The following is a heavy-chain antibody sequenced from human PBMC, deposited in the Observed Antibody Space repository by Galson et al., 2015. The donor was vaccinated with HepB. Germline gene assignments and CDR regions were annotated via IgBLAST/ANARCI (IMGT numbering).Heavy chain of an antibody. D-gene: IGHD1-26*01. V-gene: IGHV4-34*01. Sequence: TLSLTCAVYGGSFSGYYWSWIRQPPGKGLEWIGEINHSGSTNYNPSLKSRVTISVDTSKNQFSLKLSSVTAADTAVYYCASGMGWEPNLYWGQGTLVTVSS. CDR3: ASGMGWEPNLY. CDR2: INHSGST. J-gene: IGHJ4*02. CDR1: GGSFSGYY.